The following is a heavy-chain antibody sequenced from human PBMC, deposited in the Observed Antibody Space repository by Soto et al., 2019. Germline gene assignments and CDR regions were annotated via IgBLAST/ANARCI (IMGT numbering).Heavy chain of an antibody. CDR1: GGSISSGDYY. D-gene: IGHD3-22*01. CDR3: ARALDYYASSGYLIDYVDH. CDR2: IYYSGST. V-gene: IGHV4-30-4*01. J-gene: IGHJ4*02. Sequence: SETLSLTCTVSGGSISSGDYYWSWIRQPPGKGLEWIGYIYYSGSTYYNPSLKSRVTISVDTSKNQFSLKLSSVTAADTAVYYCARALDYYASSGYLIDYVDHWGQGTLVTVSS.